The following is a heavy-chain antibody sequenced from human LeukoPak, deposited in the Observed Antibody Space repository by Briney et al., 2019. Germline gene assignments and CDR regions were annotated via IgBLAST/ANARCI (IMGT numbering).Heavy chain of an antibody. D-gene: IGHD6-19*01. CDR2: IYHSGST. CDR3: ARDIAVDPIGGYYYYMDV. CDR1: GGSISSSNW. J-gene: IGHJ6*03. V-gene: IGHV4-4*02. Sequence: SETLSLTCAVSGGSISSSNWWSWVRQPPGKGLEWIGEIYHSGSTNYNPSLKSRVTISVDKSKNQFSLKLSSVTAADTAVYYCARDIAVDPIGGYYYYMDVWGKGTTVTISS.